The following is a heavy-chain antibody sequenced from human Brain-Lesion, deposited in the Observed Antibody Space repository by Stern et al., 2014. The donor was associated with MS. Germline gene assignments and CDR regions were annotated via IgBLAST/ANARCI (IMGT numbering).Heavy chain of an antibody. CDR1: GFTFNSYS. CDR2: ISVGPEYI. V-gene: IGHV3-21*01. D-gene: IGHD2-2*01. J-gene: IGHJ6*02. CDR3: ARVDCSGTNCFDYYYGMDV. Sequence: EVQLVESGGGLVKPGGSLRLSCEASGFTFNSYSMNWVRQAPGKGLEWVSSISVGPEYIYYADSVKGRFTISRDNAKNSLFLQMNTRRAEDTGVYYCARVDCSGTNCFDYYYGMDVWGQGTTVTVSS.